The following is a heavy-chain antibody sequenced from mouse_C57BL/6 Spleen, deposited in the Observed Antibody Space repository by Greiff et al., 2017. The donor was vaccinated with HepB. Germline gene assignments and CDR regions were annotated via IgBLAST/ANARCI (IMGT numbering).Heavy chain of an antibody. CDR1: GYTFTDYY. D-gene: IGHD1-1*02. Sequence: EVQLQQSGPELVKPGASVKISCKASGYTFTDYYMNWVKQSHGKSLEWIGDINPNNGGTSYNQKFKGKATLTVDKSSSTAYMELRSLTSEDSAVYYFARGGYYDYAMDYWGQGTSVTVSS. CDR3: ARGGYYDYAMDY. CDR2: INPNNGGT. V-gene: IGHV1-26*01. J-gene: IGHJ4*01.